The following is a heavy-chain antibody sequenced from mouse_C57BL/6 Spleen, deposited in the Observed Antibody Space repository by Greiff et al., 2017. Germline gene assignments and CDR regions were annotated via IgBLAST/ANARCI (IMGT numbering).Heavy chain of an antibody. CDR1: GYAFSSSW. Sequence: QVQLQQSGPELVKPGASVKISCKASGYAFSSSWMNWVKQRPGKGLEWIGRIYPGDGDTNYNGKFKGKDTLTADKSSSTAYMQLSSLTSEDSAVYFCARSRGGSFDYWGQGTTLTVSS. CDR3: ARSRGGSFDY. V-gene: IGHV1-82*01. CDR2: IYPGDGDT. J-gene: IGHJ2*01. D-gene: IGHD1-1*02.